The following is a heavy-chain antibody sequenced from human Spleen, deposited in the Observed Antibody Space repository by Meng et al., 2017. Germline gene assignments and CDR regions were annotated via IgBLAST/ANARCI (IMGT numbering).Heavy chain of an antibody. J-gene: IGHJ3*01. V-gene: IGHV5-51*01. CDR3: VRHRSDWTNDAFEV. Sequence: KDSCRGAAYRFTSYCSGWVRQMPGKGLEWMGVSYRGDSDTRYSPSLQGQVTTSADNTISTAYLQWTSLKASGTALYYCVRHRSDWTNDAFEVWGHGTMVTVSS. D-gene: IGHD2-21*02. CDR1: AYRFTSYC. CDR2: SYRGDSDT.